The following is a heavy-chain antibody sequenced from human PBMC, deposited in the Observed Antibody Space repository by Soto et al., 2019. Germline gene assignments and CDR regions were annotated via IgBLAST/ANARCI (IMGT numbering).Heavy chain of an antibody. CDR3: ASASIVASSSGWDRWFDP. CDR2: IIPIFGTA. Sequence: SVKVSCKASGGTFSSYAISWVRQAPGQGLEWMGGIIPIFGTANYAQKFQGRVTITADESTSTAYMELSSLRSEDTAVYYCASASIVASSSGWDRWFDPWGQGTLVTVPQ. V-gene: IGHV1-69*13. J-gene: IGHJ5*02. D-gene: IGHD6-19*01. CDR1: GGTFSSYA.